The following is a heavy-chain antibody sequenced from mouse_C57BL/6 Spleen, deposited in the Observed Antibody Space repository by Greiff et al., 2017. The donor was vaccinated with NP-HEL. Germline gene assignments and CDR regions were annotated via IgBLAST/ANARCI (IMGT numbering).Heavy chain of an antibody. V-gene: IGHV3-6*01. CDR2: ISYDGSN. CDR1: GYSITSGYY. Sequence: DVQLQESGPGLVKPSQSLSLTCSVTGYSITSGYYWNWIRQFPGNKLEWMGYISYDGSNNYNPSLKNRISITRDTSKNQFFLKLNSVTTEDTATYYCARDDDGYYAMDYWGQGTSVTVSS. D-gene: IGHD2-3*01. CDR3: ARDDDGYYAMDY. J-gene: IGHJ4*01.